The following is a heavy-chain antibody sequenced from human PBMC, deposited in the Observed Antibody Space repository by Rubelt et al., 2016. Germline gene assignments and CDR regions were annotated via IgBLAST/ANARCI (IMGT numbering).Heavy chain of an antibody. V-gene: IGHV3-23*01. Sequence: EVQLLESGGDLVQPGGSLRLACAASGFTINTYAMSWVRQAPGKGLEWVSAITSDGTTYYANSVKGLFAISRDNSRNTLYLQMGSLRAEETAVYYGAKSRAVADPFNYWGQGTLVTVSS. CDR1: GFTINTYA. CDR2: ITSDGTT. J-gene: IGHJ4*02. CDR3: AKSRAVADPFNY. D-gene: IGHD6-19*01.